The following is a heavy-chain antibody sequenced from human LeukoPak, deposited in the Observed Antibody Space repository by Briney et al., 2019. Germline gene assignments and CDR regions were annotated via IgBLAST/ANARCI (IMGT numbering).Heavy chain of an antibody. CDR1: GFTFSSHG. D-gene: IGHD3-22*01. J-gene: IGHJ3*02. CDR2: ISPSGGIT. Sequence: PGGSLRLSCAASGFTFSSHGMNWVRQAPGKGLEWVSGISPSGGITYYTDSVKGRFTISRDNSKNTVSLQMNSLRAEDTAVYYCAREGAYYDSSGYYVQMDAFDIWGQGTMVTVSS. V-gene: IGHV3-23*01. CDR3: AREGAYYDSSGYYVQMDAFDI.